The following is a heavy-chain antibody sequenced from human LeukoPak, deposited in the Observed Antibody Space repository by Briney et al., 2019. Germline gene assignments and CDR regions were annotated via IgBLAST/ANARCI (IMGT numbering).Heavy chain of an antibody. J-gene: IGHJ4*02. CDR2: IRSSSNII. D-gene: IGHD5-12*01. CDR3: AKDLRYSGYENSFDY. Sequence: GGSLRLSCAASGFTFCSYSMNWVRQAPGKGLEWVSYIRSSSNIIYYADSAKGRFTISRDNTKNSLYLQMNSLRAEDTAVYYCAKDLRYSGYENSFDYWGQGTLVTVSS. CDR1: GFTFCSYS. V-gene: IGHV3-48*04.